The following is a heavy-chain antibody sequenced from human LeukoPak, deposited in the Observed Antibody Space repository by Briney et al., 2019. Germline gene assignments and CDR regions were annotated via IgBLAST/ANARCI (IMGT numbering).Heavy chain of an antibody. D-gene: IGHD4-23*01. CDR1: GGSISSNNYY. J-gene: IGHJ4*02. CDR2: IYFTGST. CDR3: AEERYGGGY. V-gene: IGHV4-39*01. Sequence: PSETLSLTCTVSGGSISSNNYYWGWIRQPPGKGLEWIGNIYFTGSTYYSPSLKSRVTISVDTSNNQFSLKLNSVTAADTAVYYCAEERYGGGYWGQGTLDTVSS.